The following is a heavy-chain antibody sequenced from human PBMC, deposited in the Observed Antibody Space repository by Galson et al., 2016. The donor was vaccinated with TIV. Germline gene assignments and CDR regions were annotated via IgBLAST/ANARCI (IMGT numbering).Heavy chain of an antibody. D-gene: IGHD4-17*01. J-gene: IGHJ3*01. V-gene: IGHV3-23*01. CDR1: GFSVGNYV. CDR3: AKPEGDGDYSLGAAFDF. Sequence: SLRLSCAASGFSVGNYVMSWVRQAPGKGLEWVSGIRLSGTTAYYADSVRGRFTISRDNSRYTVYLQMNSLRAEDTAVYYCAKPEGDGDYSLGAAFDFWGQGTMVSVSS. CDR2: IRLSGTTA.